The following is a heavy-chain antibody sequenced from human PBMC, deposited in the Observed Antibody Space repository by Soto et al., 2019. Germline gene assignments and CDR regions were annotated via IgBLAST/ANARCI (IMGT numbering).Heavy chain of an antibody. CDR3: GLTVVTYYDN. CDR1: GYSFTSTY. V-gene: IGHV1-46*01. Sequence: QVQLVQSGAEVKKPGASVRISCRASGYSFTSTYVHWVRQAPGQGPEWMGIINPAGGTTYYAPKSHGRLSITRATSTDTVFMDLNDLTSEDTAGYCCGLTVVTYYDNWGQGTLLTGSS. D-gene: IGHD2-21*02. J-gene: IGHJ4*02. CDR2: INPAGGTT.